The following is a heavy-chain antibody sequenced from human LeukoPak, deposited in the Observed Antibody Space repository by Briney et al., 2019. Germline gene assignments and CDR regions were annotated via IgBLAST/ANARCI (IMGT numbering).Heavy chain of an antibody. CDR3: ARDWGQLPDY. J-gene: IGHJ4*02. Sequence: GGSLRLSCAASGFTFSSYVMHWVRQAPGKGLEWVAVIWYDGSNKYYADSVKGRFTISRDNSKNTLYLQMNCLRAEDTAVYYCARDWGQLPDYWGQGTLVTVSS. D-gene: IGHD2-2*01. CDR2: IWYDGSNK. V-gene: IGHV3-33*01. CDR1: GFTFSSYV.